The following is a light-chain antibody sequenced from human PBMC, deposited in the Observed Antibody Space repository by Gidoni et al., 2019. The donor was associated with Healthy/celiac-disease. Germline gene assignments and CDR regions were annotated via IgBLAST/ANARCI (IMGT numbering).Light chain of an antibody. J-gene: IGLJ2*01. CDR1: SLRSYY. CDR2: GKN. CDR3: NSRDSSGNQV. Sequence: SSELNQEPAVSVALGQTVRITCQGDSLRSYYASWYQQKPGQAPVLVIYGKNNRPSGIPDRFSGSSSGNTASLTITGAQAEDEADYYCNSRDSSGNQVFGGGTKLTVL. V-gene: IGLV3-19*01.